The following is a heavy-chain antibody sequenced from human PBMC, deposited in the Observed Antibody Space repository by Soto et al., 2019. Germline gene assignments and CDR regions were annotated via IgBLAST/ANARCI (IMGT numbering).Heavy chain of an antibody. D-gene: IGHD1-26*01. CDR3: ARGRADVTGSYDAFDI. V-gene: IGHV4-4*02. Sequence: SETLSLTCAVSGGSISSSNWWSWVRQPPGKGLEWIGEIYHSGSTNYNPSIKSRVTISVEKSKNQFSLKLSSVTAADTAVYYCARGRADVTGSYDAFDIWGQGTMVTVSS. J-gene: IGHJ3*02. CDR2: IYHSGST. CDR1: GGSISSSNW.